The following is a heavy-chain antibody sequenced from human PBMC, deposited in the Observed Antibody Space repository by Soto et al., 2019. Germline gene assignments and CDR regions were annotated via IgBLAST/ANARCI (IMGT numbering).Heavy chain of an antibody. CDR2: ISAYNGNT. CDR1: GYTFTNFG. Sequence: QVHLVQSGAEVKKPGASVKVSCTASGYTFTNFGISWVRQAPGQGLEWMGWISAYNGNTNYAQKYQGRVTMTTDTSTSTANMELGSLRSDDRAVYYCKRGGTPIDYWGQGTLVTVSS. V-gene: IGHV1-18*01. CDR3: KRGGTPIDY. D-gene: IGHD3-16*01. J-gene: IGHJ4*02.